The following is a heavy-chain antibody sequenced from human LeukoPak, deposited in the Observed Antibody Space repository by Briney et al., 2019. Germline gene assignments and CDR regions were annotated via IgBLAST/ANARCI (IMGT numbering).Heavy chain of an antibody. CDR1: GGSISSGDYY. D-gene: IGHD6-13*01. J-gene: IGHJ4*02. V-gene: IGHV4-30-4*01. CDR3: AGTSSSPYDY. Sequence: SQTLSLTCTVSGGSISSGDYYWSWIRQPPGKGLEWIGEINHSGSTNYNPSLKSRVTISVDTSKNQFSLKLSSVTAADTAVYYCAGTSSSPYDYWGQGTLVTVSS. CDR2: INHSGST.